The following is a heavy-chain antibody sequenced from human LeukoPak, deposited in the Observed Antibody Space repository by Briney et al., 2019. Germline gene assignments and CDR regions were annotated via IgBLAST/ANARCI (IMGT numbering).Heavy chain of an antibody. J-gene: IGHJ4*02. D-gene: IGHD6-6*01. CDR3: AKDRSGVIAARRWGFDY. V-gene: IGHV3-23*01. Sequence: GGSLRLSCAASGFTFSSYGMSWVRQAPGKGLEWVSAISGSGGSTYYADSVKGRFTISRDNSKNTLYLQMNSLRAEDTAVYYCAKDRSGVIAARRWGFDYWGQGTLVTVSS. CDR2: ISGSGGST. CDR1: GFTFSSYG.